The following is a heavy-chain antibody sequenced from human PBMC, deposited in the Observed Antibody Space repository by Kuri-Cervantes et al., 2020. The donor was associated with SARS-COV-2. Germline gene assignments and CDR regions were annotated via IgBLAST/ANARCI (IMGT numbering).Heavy chain of an antibody. CDR3: ARRAYGEQVDYYYMDV. J-gene: IGHJ6*03. D-gene: IGHD4-17*01. V-gene: IGHV5-51*01. Sequence: GESLKISRKGSGYSFTNYWIAWVRQMPGKGLEWMGIIYPGDSDTKYSPSFQGQVTISADKSISTAFLQWSSLKASDTAMYYCARRAYGEQVDYYYMDVWGKGTTVTVSS. CDR2: IYPGDSDT. CDR1: GYSFTNYW.